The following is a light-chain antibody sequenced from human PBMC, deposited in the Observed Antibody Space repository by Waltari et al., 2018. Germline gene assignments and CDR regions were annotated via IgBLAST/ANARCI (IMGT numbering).Light chain of an antibody. CDR1: QSVTTK. CDR2: DAS. V-gene: IGKV3D-15*01. Sequence: EIVLPQSPATLSVSPGERATLSCRASQSVTTKLAWYQQKPGQAPRLLIYDASTRATGIPARFSGSGSGTEFTLTISSLQPEDFAVYYCQQYNNWPPLTFGGGTKVEIK. CDR3: QQYNNWPPLT. J-gene: IGKJ4*01.